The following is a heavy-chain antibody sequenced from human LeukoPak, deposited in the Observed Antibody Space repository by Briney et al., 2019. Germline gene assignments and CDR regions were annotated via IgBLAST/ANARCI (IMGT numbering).Heavy chain of an antibody. J-gene: IGHJ5*02. Sequence: GGSLRLSCAASGFTFSTHAMSWVRQAPGRGLEWVPVISISGGSAYYADSVKGRFTISRDNSKNTLYLQMNRLRAEDTAVYYCAKDRDLLFAHCWFDLWGQGILVTVSS. CDR2: ISISGGSA. D-gene: IGHD3-10*01. CDR1: GFTFSTHA. CDR3: AKDRDLLFAHCWFDL. V-gene: IGHV3-23*01.